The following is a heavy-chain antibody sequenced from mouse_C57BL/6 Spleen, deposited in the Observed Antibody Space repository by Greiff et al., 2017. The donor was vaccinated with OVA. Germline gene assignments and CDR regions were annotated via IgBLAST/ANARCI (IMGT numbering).Heavy chain of an antibody. CDR3: ASYLDY. CDR1: GYAFTNYL. V-gene: IGHV1-54*01. Sequence: VQLQQSGAELVRPGTSVKVSCKASGYAFTNYLIEWVKQRPGQGLEWIGVINPGSGGTHYNKKFKGKATLTADKSSSTAYMQLSSLTSEDSAVYFCASYLDYWGQGTTLTVSS. CDR2: INPGSGGT. J-gene: IGHJ2*01.